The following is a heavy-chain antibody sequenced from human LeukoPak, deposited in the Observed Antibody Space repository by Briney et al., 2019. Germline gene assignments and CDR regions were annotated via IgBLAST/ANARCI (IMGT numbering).Heavy chain of an antibody. D-gene: IGHD4-17*01. CDR3: AKGPRGDYGYYYYGMDV. J-gene: IGHJ6*02. Sequence: LPGGSLRLSCAASGFTFSSYAMSWVRQAPGKGLEWVSAISGSGGSTYYADSVKGRFTISRDNSKNTLYLQMNSLRAEDTAVYYCAKGPRGDYGYYYYGMDVWGQGTTVTVSS. CDR2: ISGSGGST. V-gene: IGHV3-23*01. CDR1: GFTFSSYA.